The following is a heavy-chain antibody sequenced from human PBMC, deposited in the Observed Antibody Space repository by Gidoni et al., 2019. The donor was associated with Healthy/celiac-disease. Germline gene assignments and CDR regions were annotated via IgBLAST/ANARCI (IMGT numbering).Heavy chain of an antibody. Sequence: EVQLVESGGGLVQPGGSLRLSCAASGFTFSSYYMHWVRQATGKGLEWVSAIGTAGDTYYPGSVKGRFTISRENAKNSLYLQMNSLRAGDTAVYYCARGAVVAATRDYYYYYGMDVWGQGTTVTVSS. CDR3: ARGAVVAATRDYYYYYGMDV. J-gene: IGHJ6*02. D-gene: IGHD2-15*01. CDR2: IGTAGDT. CDR1: GFTFSSYY. V-gene: IGHV3-13*01.